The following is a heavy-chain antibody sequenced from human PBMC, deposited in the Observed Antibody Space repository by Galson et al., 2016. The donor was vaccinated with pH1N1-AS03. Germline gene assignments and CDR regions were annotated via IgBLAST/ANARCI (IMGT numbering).Heavy chain of an antibody. D-gene: IGHD3-10*02. V-gene: IGHV2-5*02. CDR1: GFSLSTTGVG. CDR3: AHDSRHVPGRPLGF. CDR2: IYWADDK. J-gene: IGHJ4*02. Sequence: PALVKPTQTLTLTCTFSGFSLSTTGVGVAWIRQPPAKALEWLALIYWADDKRYNSSLRDRLTITRDTSKNQVVLTMTNMDPVDTATYYCAHDSRHVPGRPLGFWGQGTLVTVSS.